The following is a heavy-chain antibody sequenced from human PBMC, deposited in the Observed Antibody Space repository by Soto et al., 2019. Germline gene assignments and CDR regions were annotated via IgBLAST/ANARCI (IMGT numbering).Heavy chain of an antibody. CDR1: GESVSSNSAA. V-gene: IGHV6-1*01. Sequence: SQTLSLTCAISGESVSSNSAAWKWIRQSPSRGLEWLGRTYYRSKWDNDYAVPVNSRITINPDTSKNQFSLQLNSVTPEDTAVYYCARESRQNYCSSTSCYAAEYFQHWGQGTLVTVSS. J-gene: IGHJ1*01. D-gene: IGHD2-2*01. CDR2: TYYRSKWDN. CDR3: ARESRQNYCSSTSCYAAEYFQH.